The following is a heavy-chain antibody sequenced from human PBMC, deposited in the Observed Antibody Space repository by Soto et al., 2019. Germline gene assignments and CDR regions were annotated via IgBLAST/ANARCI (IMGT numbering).Heavy chain of an antibody. J-gene: IGHJ3*02. Sequence: SETLSLTCAVSGYSISSGYYWGWIRQPPGKGLEWIGSIYHSGSTYYNPSLKSRVTISVDTSKNQFSLKLSSVTAADTAVYYCAREENDFWSSPAGDAFDIWGQGTMVTVSS. D-gene: IGHD3-3*01. CDR1: GYSISSGYY. CDR2: IYHSGST. V-gene: IGHV4-38-2*02. CDR3: AREENDFWSSPAGDAFDI.